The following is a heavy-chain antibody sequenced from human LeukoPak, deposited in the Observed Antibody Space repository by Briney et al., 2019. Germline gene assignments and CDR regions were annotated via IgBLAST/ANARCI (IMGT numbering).Heavy chain of an antibody. J-gene: IGHJ4*02. CDR3: ARDTRDSSGYYPLDY. Sequence: ASVKVSCKASGGTFSSYTISWVRQAPGQGLEWMGRIIPILGIANYAQKFQGRVTITAHKSTSTAYMELSSLRSEDTAVYYYARDTRDSSGYYPLDYWGQGTLVTVSS. V-gene: IGHV1-69*04. D-gene: IGHD3-22*01. CDR2: IIPILGIA. CDR1: GGTFSSYT.